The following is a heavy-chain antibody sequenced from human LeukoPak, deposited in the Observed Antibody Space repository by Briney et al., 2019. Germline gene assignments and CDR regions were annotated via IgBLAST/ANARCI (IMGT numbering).Heavy chain of an antibody. CDR1: GYTLTELS. D-gene: IGHD6-13*01. V-gene: IGHV1-24*01. J-gene: IGHJ5*02. Sequence: ASVKVSCKVSGYTLTELSMHWVRQAPGKGLEWMGGFDPEDGETIYAQKFQGRVTMTRDTSISTAYMELSRLRSDDTAVYYCARDLGIAAGRVPYNWFDPWGQGTLVTVSS. CDR2: FDPEDGET. CDR3: ARDLGIAAGRVPYNWFDP.